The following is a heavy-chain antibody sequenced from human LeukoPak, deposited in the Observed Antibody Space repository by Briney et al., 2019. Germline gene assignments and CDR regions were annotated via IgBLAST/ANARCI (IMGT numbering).Heavy chain of an antibody. V-gene: IGHV4-4*02. CDR3: AKEESDWSSLGYYYHYMDV. Sequence: SETLSLTCAVSGGSISSSNWWSWVRQPPGKGLEWIGEIYHSGSTNYNPSLKSRVTISLDASKNQFSLKLGSVTAADTAVYYCAKEESDWSSLGYYYHYMDVWGKGTTVTISS. D-gene: IGHD3-9*01. CDR1: GGSISSSNW. CDR2: IYHSGST. J-gene: IGHJ6*03.